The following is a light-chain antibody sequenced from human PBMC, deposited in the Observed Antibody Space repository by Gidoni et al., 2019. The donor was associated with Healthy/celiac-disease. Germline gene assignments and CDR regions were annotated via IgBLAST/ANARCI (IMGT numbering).Light chain of an antibody. CDR3: QQYGSSLLT. V-gene: IGKV3-20*01. Sequence: EIVLTQSPGTLSLSPGERATLSCRASQSVSSSYLAWYQQKPGQAPRLLISGASSRAPGIPDRFSGSGSGTDFTLTISRLEPEDFAVYYCQQYGSSLLTFGGGTKVEIK. CDR1: QSVSSSY. J-gene: IGKJ4*01. CDR2: GAS.